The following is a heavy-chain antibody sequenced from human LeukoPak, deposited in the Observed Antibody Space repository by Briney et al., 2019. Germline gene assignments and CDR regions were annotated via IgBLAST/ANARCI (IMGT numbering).Heavy chain of an antibody. CDR1: GYTFTNYG. D-gene: IGHD3-10*01. V-gene: IGHV1-18*01. Sequence: ASVKVSCKASGYTFTNYGISWVRQAPGQGLEWMGWIGAYNGDTNYAQKLQGRVTMTTDTSTNTAYMELRSLRSDDTAVYYRARPVGGIAVRGLNWFDPWGQGTLVTVSS. CDR3: ARPVGGIAVRGLNWFDP. J-gene: IGHJ5*02. CDR2: IGAYNGDT.